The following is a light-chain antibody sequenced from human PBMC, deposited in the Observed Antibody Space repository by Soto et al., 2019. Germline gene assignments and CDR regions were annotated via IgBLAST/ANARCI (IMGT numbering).Light chain of an antibody. CDR1: QGIRND. CDR3: LQDYNYPRT. V-gene: IGKV1-6*01. Sequence: AIQMTQSPSSLSASVGARVTITCRASQGIRNDLGWYQQKPGKAPKLLLYAASSLQSGVPSRFSGSGSGIDFTLTISSLQTEDFATYYGLQDYNYPRTFGQGTKVEIK. CDR2: AAS. J-gene: IGKJ1*01.